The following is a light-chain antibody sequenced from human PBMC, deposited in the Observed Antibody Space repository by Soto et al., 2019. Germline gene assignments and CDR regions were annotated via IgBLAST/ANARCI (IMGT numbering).Light chain of an antibody. CDR2: EAF. CDR3: SSFTSTNTWV. CDR1: SSDIGNYDF. V-gene: IGLV2-14*01. J-gene: IGLJ3*02. Sequence: QSALTQPASVSGSPGQSITISCTGTSSDIGNYDFVSWYLQHPDKAPKLLIYEAFNRPSGVSDRFSGSKSGSTASLTISGLQAEDEGDYHCSSFTSTNTWVFGGGTKLTVL.